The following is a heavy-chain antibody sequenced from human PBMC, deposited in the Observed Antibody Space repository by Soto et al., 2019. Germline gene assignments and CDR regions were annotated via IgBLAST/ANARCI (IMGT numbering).Heavy chain of an antibody. CDR3: AKDLVVVTAKGDCFDY. CDR1: GFTFSSYA. V-gene: IGHV3-23*01. CDR2: ISGNSGST. D-gene: IGHD2-21*02. Sequence: EVQLLESGGGLVQPGGSLRLSCAASGFTFSSYAMSWVRQAQGKGLEWVSSISGNSGSTYYADSVKGRFTVSRDNSKNTLYLQMNSLRADDTAVYYCAKDLVVVTAKGDCFDYWGQGILVTVSS. J-gene: IGHJ4*02.